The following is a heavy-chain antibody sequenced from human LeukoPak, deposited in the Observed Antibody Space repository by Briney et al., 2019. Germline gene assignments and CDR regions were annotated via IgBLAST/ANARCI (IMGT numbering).Heavy chain of an antibody. V-gene: IGHV4-61*02. J-gene: IGHJ6*03. CDR2: IYTSGST. CDR3: ERGGDRQGYYYYYYMDV. Sequence: SETLSLTCTVSGGSISSGSYYWRWIRQPAGKGLEGIGRIYTSGSTNYNPSLKSRVTISVDTSKNQFSLKLSSVTAADTAVYYCERGGDRQGYYYYYYMDVWGKGTTVTVSS. CDR1: GGSISSGSYY. D-gene: IGHD7-27*01.